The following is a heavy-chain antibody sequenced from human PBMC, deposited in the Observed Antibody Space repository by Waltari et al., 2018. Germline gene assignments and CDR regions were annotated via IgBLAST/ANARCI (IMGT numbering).Heavy chain of an antibody. Sequence: QVQLQASGPGLVKPSETLSLTCAVSGYSISGYYWSWIRQPPGKGLEWIGYIHGFGWSNYLNPSLKSRVTLSVDTSKNQFSLKLSSGTAADTAVYYCARAGYSGSWKGWSDYWGQGVLVTVSS. CDR2: IHGFGWSN. V-gene: IGHV4-38-2*01. J-gene: IGHJ4*02. D-gene: IGHD6-13*01. CDR3: ARAGYSGSWKGWSDY. CDR1: GYSISGYY.